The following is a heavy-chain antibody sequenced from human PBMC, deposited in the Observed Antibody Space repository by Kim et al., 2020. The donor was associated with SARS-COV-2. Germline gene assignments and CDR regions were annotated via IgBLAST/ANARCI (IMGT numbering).Heavy chain of an antibody. D-gene: IGHD2-2*01. CDR3: ARALYYSTADAFDL. CDR2: IWYDEKSE. V-gene: IGHV3-33*01. J-gene: IGHJ3*01. Sequence: GRGLGWVDVIWYDEKSEYYADSVTGRFTIARDNSKGTVYLQMNSLRAEDTAVYYCARALYYSTADAFDLWGQGTMVTVSS.